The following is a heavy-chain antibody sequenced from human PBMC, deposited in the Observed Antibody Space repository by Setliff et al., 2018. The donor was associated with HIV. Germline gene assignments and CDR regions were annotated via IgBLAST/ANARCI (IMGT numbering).Heavy chain of an antibody. J-gene: IGHJ3*02. Sequence: ASVKVSCKASGYTFSDYYMHWVRQAPGQGLEWMGWINPNSGGTNYAQNFQGRVTMTRDTSISTAYMELSRLRSEDTAVYYCAREVGTYSGSYAVADGFDIWGQGTMVTVSS. CDR1: GYTFSDYY. V-gene: IGHV1-2*02. CDR2: INPNSGGT. CDR3: AREVGTYSGSYAVADGFDI. D-gene: IGHD1-26*01.